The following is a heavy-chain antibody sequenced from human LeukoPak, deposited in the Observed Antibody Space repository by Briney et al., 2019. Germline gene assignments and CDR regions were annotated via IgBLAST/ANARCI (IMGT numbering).Heavy chain of an antibody. D-gene: IGHD5-12*01. CDR2: IWYDGSNK. J-gene: IGHJ4*02. Sequence: PGGSLRLSCAASGFTFSSYGMHWVRQAPGKELEWVAVIWYDGSNKYYADSVKGRFTISRDNSKNTLYLQMNSLRAEDTAVYYCARDLQYSGYDLGFDYWGQGTLVTVSS. CDR1: GFTFSSYG. CDR3: ARDLQYSGYDLGFDY. V-gene: IGHV3-33*01.